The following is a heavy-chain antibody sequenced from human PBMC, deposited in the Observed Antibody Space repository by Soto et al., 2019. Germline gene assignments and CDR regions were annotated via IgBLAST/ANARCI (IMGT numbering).Heavy chain of an antibody. J-gene: IGHJ4*02. CDR1: GYTFTSYA. Sequence: ASVKVSCKASGYTFTSYAMHWVRQAPGQRLEWMGWINAGNGNTKHSQKFQGRVTITRDTSASTAYMELSSLRSEDTAVYYCARVRQWLVWYYFDYWGQGTLVTVSS. CDR2: INAGNGNT. CDR3: ARVRQWLVWYYFDY. V-gene: IGHV1-3*01. D-gene: IGHD6-19*01.